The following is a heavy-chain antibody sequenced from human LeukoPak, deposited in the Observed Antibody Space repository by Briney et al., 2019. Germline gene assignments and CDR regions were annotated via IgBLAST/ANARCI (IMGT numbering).Heavy chain of an antibody. V-gene: IGHV4-31*03. CDR1: GGSISSGGYY. Sequence: SQTLSLTCTVSGGSISSGGYYWSWIRQHPGKGLEWIGYIYYSGSTYYNPSLKSRVTISVDTSKNQFSLKLSSVTAADTAVYYCARWALQLGPGREGYTKPYYFDYWGQGTLVTVSS. CDR3: ARWALQLGPGREGYTKPYYFDY. D-gene: IGHD5-24*01. CDR2: IYYSGST. J-gene: IGHJ4*02.